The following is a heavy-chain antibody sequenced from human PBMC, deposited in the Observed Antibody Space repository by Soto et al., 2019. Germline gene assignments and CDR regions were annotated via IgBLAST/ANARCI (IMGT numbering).Heavy chain of an antibody. CDR1: GFSVSITY. CDR2: IYSNENT. J-gene: IGHJ4*02. CDR3: ARANDCGADCYFFDC. D-gene: IGHD2-21*02. Sequence: EVQLVESGGGLVQPGGSLRLSCEASGFSVSITYMSWVRQAPGKGLEWVSVIYSNENTYYADSVKGRFTISRHNSKNTVYLQMNSLRAEDTAMYYCARANDCGADCYFFDCWGQGNLVTVSS. V-gene: IGHV3-53*04.